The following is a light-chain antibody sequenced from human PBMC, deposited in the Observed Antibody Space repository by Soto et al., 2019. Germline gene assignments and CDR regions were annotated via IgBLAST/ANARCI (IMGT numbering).Light chain of an antibody. CDR3: CSYAASSTWV. CDR2: EGN. Sequence: QSALTQPASVSGSPGQSITISCTGTSSDVGSYNLVSWYQQHPGKAPKLMIFEGNKRPSGVSNRFSGSKSGNTASLTISGLQAEDEADYYCCSYAASSTWVFGGGTKVTVL. J-gene: IGLJ3*02. V-gene: IGLV2-23*01. CDR1: SSDVGSYNL.